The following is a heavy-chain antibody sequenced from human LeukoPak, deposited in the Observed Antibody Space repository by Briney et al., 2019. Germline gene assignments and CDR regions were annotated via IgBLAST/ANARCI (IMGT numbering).Heavy chain of an antibody. CDR1: GFTFSNAW. CDR3: TLVGCSGGSCFSGHY. J-gene: IGHJ4*02. Sequence: GGSLRLSCAASGFTFSNAWMSWVRRAPGKGLEWVGRIKSKTDGGTTDYAAPVKGRFTISRDDSNKMLYLQMNSLKTEDTGVYYCTLVGCSGGSCFSGHYWGQGTLVTVSS. D-gene: IGHD2-15*01. V-gene: IGHV3-15*01. CDR2: IKSKTDGGTT.